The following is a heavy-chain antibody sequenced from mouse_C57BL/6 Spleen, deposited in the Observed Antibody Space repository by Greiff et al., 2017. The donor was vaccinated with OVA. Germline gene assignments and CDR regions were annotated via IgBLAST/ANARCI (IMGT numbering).Heavy chain of an antibody. J-gene: IGHJ2*01. CDR2: ISYSGST. V-gene: IGHV3-1*01. Sequence: EVKLQESGPGMVKPSQSLSLTCTVTGYSITSGYDWHWIRHFPGNKLEWMGYISYSGSTNYNPYLKSRISITHDASKNHFFLKLNSVTTEDTATYYCARVGDYGSLFDYWGQGTTLTVSS. CDR3: ARVGDYGSLFDY. CDR1: GYSITSGYD. D-gene: IGHD1-1*01.